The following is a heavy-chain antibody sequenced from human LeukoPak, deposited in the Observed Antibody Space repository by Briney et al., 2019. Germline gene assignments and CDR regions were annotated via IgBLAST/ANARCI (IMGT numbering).Heavy chain of an antibody. CDR3: ATAYNHRSILWFGEFHFDY. CDR1: GYTLTELS. V-gene: IGHV1-24*01. D-gene: IGHD3-10*01. J-gene: IGHJ4*02. Sequence: ASVKVSCKVSGYTLTELSMHWVRQAPGKGLEWMGGFDPEDGETIYAQKFQGRVTMTEDTSTDTAYMELSSLRSEDTAVYYCATAYNHRSILWFGEFHFDYWGQGTLVTVSS. CDR2: FDPEDGET.